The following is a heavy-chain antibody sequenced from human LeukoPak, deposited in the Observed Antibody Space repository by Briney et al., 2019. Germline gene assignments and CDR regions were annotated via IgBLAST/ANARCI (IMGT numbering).Heavy chain of an antibody. CDR2: ISSSSSYI. D-gene: IGHD2-2*01. Sequence: GGSLRLSCAASGFTFSSYSMNWVRQAPGKGLEWVSSISSSSSYIYYADSAKGRFTISRDNAKNSLYLQMNSLRAEDTAVYYCARARPDLVFDYWGQGTLVTVSS. CDR1: GFTFSSYS. CDR3: ARARPDLVFDY. J-gene: IGHJ4*02. V-gene: IGHV3-21*01.